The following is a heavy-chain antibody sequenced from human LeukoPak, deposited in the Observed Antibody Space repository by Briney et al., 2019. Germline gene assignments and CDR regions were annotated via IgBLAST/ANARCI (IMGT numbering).Heavy chain of an antibody. J-gene: IGHJ2*01. CDR3: ARQGQWLSIYWYFDL. D-gene: IGHD6-19*01. V-gene: IGHV5-51*01. CDR2: IYPGDSDT. Sequence: GESLKISCKGSGYSFTSYWIGWVRQMPGKGLEWMGNIYPGDSDTRYSPSFQGQVTISADKSISTAYLQWSSLKASDTSMYYCARQGQWLSIYWYFDLWGRGTLVTVSS. CDR1: GYSFTSYW.